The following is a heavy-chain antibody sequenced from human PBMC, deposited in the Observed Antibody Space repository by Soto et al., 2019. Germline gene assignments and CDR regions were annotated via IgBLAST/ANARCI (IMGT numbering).Heavy chain of an antibody. V-gene: IGHV3-23*01. Sequence: GGSLRLSCVASGFTFSSYAMSWVRQAPGKGLEWVSSISGSGVSTYYADSVKGRFTVSRDNSKNTLFLQMNSLRAEDTALYYCAKVRGGHDYDYWGQGTLATVSS. J-gene: IGHJ4*02. CDR3: AKVRGGHDYDY. CDR1: GFTFSSYA. CDR2: ISGSGVST. D-gene: IGHD5-12*01.